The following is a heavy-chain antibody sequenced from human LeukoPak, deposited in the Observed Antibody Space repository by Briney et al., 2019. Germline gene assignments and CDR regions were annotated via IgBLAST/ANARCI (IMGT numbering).Heavy chain of an antibody. CDR3: ARGPSGYHNT. V-gene: IGHV3-66*01. Sequence: PGGSLRLSCAASGFTVSSIYMSWVRQAPGKGLEWISVIYGGSNTYYYADSVKGRFTISRDNSKNTLYLQMNSLRAEDTAVYYCARGPSGYHNTGGQGTLVTVSS. CDR2: IYGGSNT. CDR1: GFTVSSIY. J-gene: IGHJ4*02. D-gene: IGHD5-12*01.